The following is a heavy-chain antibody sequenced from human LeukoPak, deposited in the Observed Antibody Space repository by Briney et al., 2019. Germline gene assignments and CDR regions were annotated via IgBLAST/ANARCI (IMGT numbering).Heavy chain of an antibody. CDR3: AKDSGSYSDFDY. CDR2: IRYDGSNK. D-gene: IGHD1-26*01. V-gene: IGHV3-30*02. CDR1: GFTFSSYG. J-gene: IGHJ4*02. Sequence: GGSLRLSCAASGFTFSSYGMHWVRQAPGNGLEWVAFIRYDGSNKYYADSVKGRFTISRDNSKNTLYLQMDSLRAEDTAVYYCAKDSGSYSDFDYWGQGTLVTVSS.